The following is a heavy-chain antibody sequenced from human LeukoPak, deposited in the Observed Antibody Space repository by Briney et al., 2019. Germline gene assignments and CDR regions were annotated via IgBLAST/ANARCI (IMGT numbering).Heavy chain of an antibody. J-gene: IGHJ4*02. CDR1: GFTFRDYD. CDR2: IKQDGSEK. Sequence: GGSLRLSCAASGFTFRDYDMTWIRQAPGKGLEWVANIKQDGSEKYYVDSVKGRFTISRDNAKNSLYLQMNSLRAEDTAVYYCARLRLGELSFDYWGQGTLVTVSS. V-gene: IGHV3-7*01. D-gene: IGHD3-16*02. CDR3: ARLRLGELSFDY.